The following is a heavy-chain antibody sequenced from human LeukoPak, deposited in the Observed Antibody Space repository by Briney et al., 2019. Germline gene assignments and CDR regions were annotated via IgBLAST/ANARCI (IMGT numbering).Heavy chain of an antibody. CDR3: ARVSNSGTPRVYYMDV. D-gene: IGHD1-26*01. J-gene: IGHJ6*03. CDR2: IYYSGST. CDR1: GGSISSSSYC. V-gene: IGHV4-39*07. Sequence: SETLSLTCTVSGGSISSSSYCWGWIRQPPGKGLEWIGSIYYSGSTYYNPSLKSRVTISVDTSKNQFSLKLSSVTAADTAVYYCARVSNSGTPRVYYMDVWGKGTTVTVSS.